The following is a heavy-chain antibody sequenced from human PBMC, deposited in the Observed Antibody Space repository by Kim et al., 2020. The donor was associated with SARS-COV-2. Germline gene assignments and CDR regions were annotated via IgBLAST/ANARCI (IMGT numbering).Heavy chain of an antibody. CDR2: IYYSGST. CDR3: ARDLRVGTMIVVADDAFGI. V-gene: IGHV4-31*03. CDR1: GGSISSGGYY. D-gene: IGHD3-22*01. J-gene: IGHJ3*02. Sequence: SETLSLTCTVSGGSISSGGYYWSWIRQHPGKGLEWIGYIYYSGSTYYNPSLKSRATISVDTSKNQFSLKLSSVTAADTAVYYCARDLRVGTMIVVADDAFGIWGQGTMVTVSS.